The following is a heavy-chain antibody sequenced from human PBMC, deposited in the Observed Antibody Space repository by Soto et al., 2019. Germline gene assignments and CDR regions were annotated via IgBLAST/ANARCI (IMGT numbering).Heavy chain of an antibody. CDR1: GYSFTSYW. CDR2: IYPGDSDT. D-gene: IGHD6-6*01. CDR3: ARQGSSSPLGSPEPANPVDAFDI. Sequence: GESLKISCKGSGYSFTSYWIGWVRQMPGKGLEWMGIIYPGDSDTRYSPSFQGQVTISADKSISTAYLQWSSLKASDTAMYYCARQGSSSPLGSPEPANPVDAFDIWGQGTMVTVSS. V-gene: IGHV5-51*01. J-gene: IGHJ3*02.